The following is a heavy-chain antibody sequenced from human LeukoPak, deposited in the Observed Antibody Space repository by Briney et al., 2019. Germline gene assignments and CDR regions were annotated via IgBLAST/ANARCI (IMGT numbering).Heavy chain of an antibody. CDR2: VYPGDSDT. D-gene: IGHD6-13*01. J-gene: IGHJ4*02. V-gene: IGHV5-51*01. CDR3: ARRTAAAEFFDY. CDR1: GYSFNTYW. Sequence: GESLKISCKGSGYSFNTYWIAWVRQMPGQGLEVMGIVYPGDSDTRYSPSFQGQVTISVGKSISTAYLQWSSLKASDTAIYYCARRTAAAEFFDYWGQGTPVTVSS.